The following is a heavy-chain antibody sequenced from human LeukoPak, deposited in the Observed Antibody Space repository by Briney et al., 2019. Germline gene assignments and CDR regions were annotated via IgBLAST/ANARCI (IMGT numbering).Heavy chain of an antibody. D-gene: IGHD6-19*01. V-gene: IGHV1-2*02. CDR3: ARVRAVAGSRSWFDP. Sequence: ASVKVSCKASGYTFTGYYMHWVRQAPGQGLEWMGWINPNSGGTNYAQKFQGRVTMTRDTSISTAYMELRRLRSDDTAVYYCARVRAVAGSRSWFDPWGQGTLVTVSS. CDR1: GYTFTGYY. J-gene: IGHJ5*02. CDR2: INPNSGGT.